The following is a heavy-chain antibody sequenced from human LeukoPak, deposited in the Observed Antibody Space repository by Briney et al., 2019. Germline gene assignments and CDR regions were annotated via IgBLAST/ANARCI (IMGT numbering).Heavy chain of an antibody. CDR1: GFTFSSAW. V-gene: IGHV3-15*01. CDR3: TTGAHDYGDLFDY. Sequence: PGGSLRLSCAASGFTFSSAWMSWVRQAPGKGLEWVGRIKSKTDGGTTDYAAPVKGRFTISRDDSKNTLYLQMNSLKTEDTAVYYCTTGAHDYGDLFDYWGQGTLVTVSS. D-gene: IGHD4-17*01. J-gene: IGHJ4*02. CDR2: IKSKTDGGTT.